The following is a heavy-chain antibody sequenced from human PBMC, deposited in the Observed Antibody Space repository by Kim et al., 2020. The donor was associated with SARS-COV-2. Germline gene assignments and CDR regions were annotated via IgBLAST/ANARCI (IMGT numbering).Heavy chain of an antibody. J-gene: IGHJ4*02. CDR2: ISESGGAT. D-gene: IGHD1-1*01. CDR3: AKSPSAGTTFDY. Sequence: GGSLRLSCAASGFTFSTYAMTWVRQAPGKGLDWVSGISESGGATYYADSVKGRFTISRDNSKNTLYLQMNSLRAEDTAIYYCAKSPSAGTTFDYWGQGTLVTVSS. CDR1: GFTFSTYA. V-gene: IGHV3-23*01.